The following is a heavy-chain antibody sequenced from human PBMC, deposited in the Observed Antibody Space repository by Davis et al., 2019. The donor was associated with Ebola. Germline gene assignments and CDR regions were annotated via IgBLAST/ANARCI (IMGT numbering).Heavy chain of an antibody. D-gene: IGHD5-12*01. J-gene: IGHJ4*02. CDR3: ARDLRGGGYDGWGY. CDR1: GGSISSYY. V-gene: IGHV4-39*01. CDR2: IYYSGST. Sequence: SETLSLTCTVSGGSISSYYWGWIRQPPGKGLEWIGSIYYSGSTYYNPSLKSRVTISVDTSKNQFSLKLSSVTAADTAVYYCARDLRGGGYDGWGYWGQGTLVTVSS.